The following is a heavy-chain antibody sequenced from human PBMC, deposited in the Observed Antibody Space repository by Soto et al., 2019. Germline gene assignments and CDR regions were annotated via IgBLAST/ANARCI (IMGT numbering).Heavy chain of an antibody. J-gene: IGHJ4*02. Sequence: EAQLVESGGGLVQPGGSLRLSCAASEFTFSSYSMNWVRQAPGKGLEWISYISSSSSTIYYADSVRGRFTISRDNATNSLYLQMNRLRDEDTAVYYCARDSPPGWPFDYWGQGTLVTVSS. CDR1: EFTFSSYS. CDR3: ARDSPPGWPFDY. V-gene: IGHV3-48*02. D-gene: IGHD6-19*01. CDR2: ISSSSSTI.